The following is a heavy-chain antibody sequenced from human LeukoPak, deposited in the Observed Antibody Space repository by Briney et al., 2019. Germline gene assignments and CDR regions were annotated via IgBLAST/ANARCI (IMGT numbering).Heavy chain of an antibody. Sequence: ASVKVSCKASGYTXTGYYMNWVRQAPGQGLDWLGWINPNSGDTKYPQKFRGRVTMTRDTSINTAYMELNRVTSDDTAVYYCARGGEDSIGDWGNWFDPWGQGTLVTVSS. D-gene: IGHD3-10*01. V-gene: IGHV1-2*02. CDR2: INPNSGDT. J-gene: IGHJ5*02. CDR1: GYTXTGYY. CDR3: ARGGEDSIGDWGNWFDP.